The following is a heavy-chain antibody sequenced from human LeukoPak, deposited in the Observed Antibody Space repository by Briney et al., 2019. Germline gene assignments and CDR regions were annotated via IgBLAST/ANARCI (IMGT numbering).Heavy chain of an antibody. CDR1: GGSFSGYY. CDR2: INHSGST. Sequence: SETLSLTCAVYGGSFSGYYWSWIRQPPGKGLEWIGEINHSGSTNYNPSLKSRVTISVDTSKNQFSLKLSSVTAADTAVYYCARSHSTDIVVVPAARGWFDPWGQGTLVTVSS. CDR3: ARSHSTDIVVVPAARGWFDP. V-gene: IGHV4-34*01. D-gene: IGHD2-2*01. J-gene: IGHJ5*02.